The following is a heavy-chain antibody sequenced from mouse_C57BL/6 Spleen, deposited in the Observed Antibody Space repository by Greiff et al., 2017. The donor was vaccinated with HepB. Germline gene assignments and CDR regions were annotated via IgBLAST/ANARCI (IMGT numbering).Heavy chain of an antibody. CDR1: GYSFTGYF. Sequence: DVQLQESGPELVKPGDSVKISCKASGYSFTGYFMNWVMQSHGKSLEWIGRINPYNGDTFYNQKFKGKATLTVDKSSSTAHMELRSLTSEDSAVYYCVGYYGPDWYFDVWGTGTTVTVSS. V-gene: IGHV1-20*01. CDR2: INPYNGDT. D-gene: IGHD1-1*01. CDR3: VGYYGPDWYFDV. J-gene: IGHJ1*03.